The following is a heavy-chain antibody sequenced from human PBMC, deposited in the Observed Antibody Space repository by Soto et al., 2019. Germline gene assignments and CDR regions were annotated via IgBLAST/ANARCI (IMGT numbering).Heavy chain of an antibody. J-gene: IGHJ5*02. CDR1: GYTFTSYA. Sequence: ASVKVSCKASGYTFTSYAMHWVRQAPGQRLEWMGWINAGNGNTKYSQKFQGRVTITRDTSASTAYMELSSLRSEDTAVYYCARYLAYCGGDCYSHWFDPWGQGTLVTVSS. CDR3: ARYLAYCGGDCYSHWFDP. CDR2: INAGNGNT. D-gene: IGHD2-21*02. V-gene: IGHV1-3*01.